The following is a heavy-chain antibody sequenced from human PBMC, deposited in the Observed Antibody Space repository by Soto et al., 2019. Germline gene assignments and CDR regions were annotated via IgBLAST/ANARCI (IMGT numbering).Heavy chain of an antibody. J-gene: IGHJ4*02. CDR1: GYTFPQHY. D-gene: IGHD1-26*01. CDR2: ITPFNGDV. V-gene: IGHV1-45*02. Sequence: QMQLVQSGAEVKKTGSSVKVSCKASGYTFPQHYLHWVRQAPGQALEWMGWITPFNGDVNYAQKCHERATITRDRSLNTAYMEMSSLKSEDTAMYYCATGGAGPAPFTWELPDHWGQGTLVTVSS. CDR3: ATGGAGPAPFTWELPDH.